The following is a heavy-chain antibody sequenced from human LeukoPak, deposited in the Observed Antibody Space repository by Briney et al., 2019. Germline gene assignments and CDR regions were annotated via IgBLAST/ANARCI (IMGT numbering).Heavy chain of an antibody. Sequence: PGGSLRLSCAASGFTFSNYNMHWVRQAPGKGLEWISYITLSTSTIYYADSVKGRFTISRDNAKNSLFLQMSSLRAEDTAVYYCARDYSSGWSLFAGWSLGAFDIWGQGTMVTVSS. CDR3: ARDYSSGWSLFAGWSLGAFDI. CDR1: GFTFSNYN. CDR2: ITLSTSTI. D-gene: IGHD6-19*01. J-gene: IGHJ3*02. V-gene: IGHV3-48*01.